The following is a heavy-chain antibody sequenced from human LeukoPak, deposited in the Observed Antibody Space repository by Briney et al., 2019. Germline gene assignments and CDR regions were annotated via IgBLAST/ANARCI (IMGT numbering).Heavy chain of an antibody. D-gene: IGHD6-6*01. CDR1: GGSISSSSYY. CDR2: IYYSGST. Sequence: SETLSLTCTVSGGSISSSSYYWGWIRQPPGKGLEWIGSIYYSGSTYYSPSLKSRVTISVDTSKNQFSLKLSSVTAADTAVYYCASYSSSYNYYYYYGMDVWGQGTTVTVSS. CDR3: ASYSSSYNYYYYYGMDV. J-gene: IGHJ6*02. V-gene: IGHV4-39*01.